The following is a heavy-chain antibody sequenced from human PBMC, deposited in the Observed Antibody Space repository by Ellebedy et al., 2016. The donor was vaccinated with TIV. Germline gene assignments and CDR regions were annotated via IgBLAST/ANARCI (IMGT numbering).Heavy chain of an antibody. CDR2: ISAYNGNT. CDR1: GYTFTSYG. V-gene: IGHV1-18*01. CDR3: ARDLGGSGLLRFLEWLPDDAFDI. D-gene: IGHD3-3*01. Sequence: ASVKVSCXASGYTFTSYGISWVRQAPGQGLEWMGWISAYNGNTNYAQKLQGRVTMTTDTSTSTAYMELRSLRSDDTAVYYCARDLGGSGLLRFLEWLPDDAFDIWGQGTMVTVSS. J-gene: IGHJ3*02.